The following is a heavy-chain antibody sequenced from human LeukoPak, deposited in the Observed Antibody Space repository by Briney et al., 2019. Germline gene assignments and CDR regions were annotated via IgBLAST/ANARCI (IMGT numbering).Heavy chain of an antibody. V-gene: IGHV3-30*02. Sequence: GGSLRLSCAASGFTFSSYGMHWVRQAPGKGLEWMAFIRYDGSNKYYADSVKGRFTISRDNSKNTLYLQMNSLRAEDTAVYYCAKEGYSSGWFFDYWGQGTLVTVSS. CDR1: GFTFSSYG. D-gene: IGHD6-19*01. CDR3: AKEGYSSGWFFDY. CDR2: IRYDGSNK. J-gene: IGHJ4*02.